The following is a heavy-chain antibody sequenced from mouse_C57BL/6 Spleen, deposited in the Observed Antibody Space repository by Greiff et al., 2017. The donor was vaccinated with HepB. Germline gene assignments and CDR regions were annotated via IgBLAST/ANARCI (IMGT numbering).Heavy chain of an antibody. CDR3: AREHHDDYGRWFAY. CDR2: IYPGDGDT. CDR1: GYAFSSSW. D-gene: IGHD2-4*01. Sequence: VQLQQSGPELVKPGASVKISCKASGYAFSSSWMNWVKQRPGKGLEWIGRIYPGDGDTNYNGKFKGKATLTADKSSSTAYMQLSSLTSEDSAVYFCAREHHDDYGRWFAYWGQGTLVTVSA. J-gene: IGHJ3*01. V-gene: IGHV1-82*01.